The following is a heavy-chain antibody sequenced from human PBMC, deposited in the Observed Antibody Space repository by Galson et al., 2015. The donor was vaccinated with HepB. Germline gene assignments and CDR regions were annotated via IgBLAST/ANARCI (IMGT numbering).Heavy chain of an antibody. CDR2: MYYSGST. V-gene: IGHV4-39*01. J-gene: IGHJ4*02. CDR3: VRRRPKPDPFFDY. CDR1: GGSISLSIYY. D-gene: IGHD1-14*01. Sequence: TCTVSGGSISLSIYYWGWIRQPPGKGLEWIGSMYYSGSTNYNPSLKSRVTLSVDTSKNQFSLKLRSVTAADTAVYFCVRRRPKPDPFFDYWGQGTLVTVSS.